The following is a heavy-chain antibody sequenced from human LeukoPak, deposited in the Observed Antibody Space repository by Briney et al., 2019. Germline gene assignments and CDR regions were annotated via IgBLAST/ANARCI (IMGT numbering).Heavy chain of an antibody. Sequence: GGSLRLSCAASGFTFSSYAMHWVRQAPGKGLEWVAVISYDGSNKYYADSVKGRFTISRDNSKNTLYLQMNSLRAEDTAVYYCARAVPYGSGSYYIYSRRYYYYYMDVWGKGTTVTVSS. CDR2: ISYDGSNK. J-gene: IGHJ6*03. D-gene: IGHD3-10*01. CDR3: ARAVPYGSGSYYIYSRRYYYYYMDV. CDR1: GFTFSSYA. V-gene: IGHV3-30*04.